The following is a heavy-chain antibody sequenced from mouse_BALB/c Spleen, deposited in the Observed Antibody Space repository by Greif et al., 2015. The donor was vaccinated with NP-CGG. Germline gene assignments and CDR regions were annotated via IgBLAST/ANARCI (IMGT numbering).Heavy chain of an antibody. CDR2: ISSGSSTI. V-gene: IGHV5-17*02. J-gene: IGHJ4*01. Sequence: EVQGVESGGGLVQPGGSRKLSCAASGFTFSSFGMHWVRQAPEKGLEWVAYISSGSSTIYYADTVKGRFTISRDNPKNTLFLQMTSLRSEDTAMYYCASSQLGLHYYAMDYWGQGTSVTVSS. D-gene: IGHD3-1*01. CDR3: ASSQLGLHYYAMDY. CDR1: GFTFSSFG.